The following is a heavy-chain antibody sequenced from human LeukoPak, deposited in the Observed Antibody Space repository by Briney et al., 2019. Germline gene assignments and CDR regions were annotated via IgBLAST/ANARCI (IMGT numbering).Heavy chain of an antibody. CDR2: ISTNGDTT. D-gene: IGHD2-15*01. V-gene: IGHV3-64*02. Sequence: PGGSLRLSCAASGFTFTAHAMHWVRQAPGKGLEYVSTISTNGDTTYYADSVKGRFTISRDNSKNTLYLQMGSLRAEDMAVYYCARGRGVRSYDAMDVWGGGTTVTVSS. J-gene: IGHJ6*04. CDR3: ARGRGVRSYDAMDV. CDR1: GFTFTAHA.